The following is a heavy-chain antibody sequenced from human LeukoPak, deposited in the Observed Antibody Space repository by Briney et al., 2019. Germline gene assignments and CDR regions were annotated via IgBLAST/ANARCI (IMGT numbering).Heavy chain of an antibody. D-gene: IGHD2-2*01. J-gene: IGHJ5*02. CDR3: ARALLRYCSCTSCYWFDP. V-gene: IGHV1-69*13. CDR2: IIPIFGTA. CDR1: GGTFSGYV. Sequence: SVKVSCKAPGGTFSGYVISWVLQAPGKGLEWMGGIIPIFGTANYAQKFQGRVTITADESTSIAYMELSSLRSEDTAVYYCARALLRYCSCTSCYWFDPWGQGTLVTVSS.